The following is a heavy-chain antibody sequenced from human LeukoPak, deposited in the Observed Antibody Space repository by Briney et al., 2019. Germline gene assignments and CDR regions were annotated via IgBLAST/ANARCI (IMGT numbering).Heavy chain of an antibody. CDR1: GGSISSYY. D-gene: IGHD6-13*01. CDR3: ARGVYIAAAQYGY. CDR2: IYYSGTT. J-gene: IGHJ4*02. V-gene: IGHV4-59*01. Sequence: SETLSLTCTVSGGSISSYYWSWIRQPPGKGLEWIGYIYYSGTTNYNPSLKSRATISVDTSKNQFSLTLSSVTAADTAVYYCARGVYIAAAQYGYWGQGTLVTVSS.